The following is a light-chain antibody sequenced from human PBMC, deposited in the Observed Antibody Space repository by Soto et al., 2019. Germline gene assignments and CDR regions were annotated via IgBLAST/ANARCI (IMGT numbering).Light chain of an antibody. V-gene: IGKV3-20*01. J-gene: IGKJ1*01. CDR3: NQYGSSPRT. CDR1: QRLSSNS. CDR2: GAS. Sequence: ENVLTQSPGTLSLSPGEGATISCRASQRLSSNSLGWYQQKPGQAPRLLIYGASNRAAGISDRFSGSGSGTDFTLTINRVEPEDFAVYYCNQYGSSPRTFGQGTKVEIK.